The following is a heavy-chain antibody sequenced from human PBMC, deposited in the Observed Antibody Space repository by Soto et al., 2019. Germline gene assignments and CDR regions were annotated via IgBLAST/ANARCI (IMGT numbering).Heavy chain of an antibody. V-gene: IGHV2-5*02. CDR3: AHHLLWFGELFRGFDY. CDR1: GFSLSTSGVG. D-gene: IGHD3-10*01. J-gene: IGHJ4*02. Sequence: QITLKESGPTLVKPTQTLTLTCTFSGFSLSTSGVGVGWIRQPPGKALEWLALIYWDDDKRYSPSLKSRLTITKDTSKNHVVLTMTNMDPVDTATYYCAHHLLWFGELFRGFDYWGQGTLVTVSS. CDR2: IYWDDDK.